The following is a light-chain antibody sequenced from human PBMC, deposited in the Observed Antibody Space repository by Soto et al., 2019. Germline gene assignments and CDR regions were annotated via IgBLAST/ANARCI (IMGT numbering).Light chain of an antibody. J-gene: IGKJ1*01. CDR3: QQYNNWPWT. Sequence: EIVMTQSPATLSVSLGERATLSCRASQSVSSTVAWYQQKPGQAPRLLIYGASTRATSFPARFSGSGSGTDFTLTISSLQSEDFAVYYCQQYNNWPWTFGQGTKVDIK. CDR1: QSVSST. V-gene: IGKV3-15*01. CDR2: GAS.